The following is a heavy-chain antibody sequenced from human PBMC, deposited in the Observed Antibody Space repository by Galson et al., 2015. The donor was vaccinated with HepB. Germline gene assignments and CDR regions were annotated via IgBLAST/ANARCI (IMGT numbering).Heavy chain of an antibody. Sequence: SLRLSCAASGFTVSSNYMSWVRQAPGKGLEWVSVIYSGGSTYYADSVKGRFTISRDNSENTLYLQMNSLRAEDTAVYYCAREISGSYFYWGQGTLVTVSS. D-gene: IGHD3-10*01. CDR1: GFTVSSNY. J-gene: IGHJ4*02. CDR3: AREISGSYFY. CDR2: IYSGGST. V-gene: IGHV3-53*01.